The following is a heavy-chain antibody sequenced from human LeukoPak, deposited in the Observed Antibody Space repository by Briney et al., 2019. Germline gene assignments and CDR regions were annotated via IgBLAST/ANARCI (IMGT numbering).Heavy chain of an antibody. V-gene: IGHV3-48*04. CDR1: GFTFSTYS. J-gene: IGHJ4*02. Sequence: GGSLRLSCAASGFTFSTYSMNWVRQAPGKGLEWISYISSGSSTIHYADSVKGRFTISRDNAKNSLYLQMNSLRAEDTAMYYCVRGRVGTTTQHFDCWGQGTPVTVSS. CDR2: ISSGSSTI. D-gene: IGHD1-26*01. CDR3: VRGRVGTTTQHFDC.